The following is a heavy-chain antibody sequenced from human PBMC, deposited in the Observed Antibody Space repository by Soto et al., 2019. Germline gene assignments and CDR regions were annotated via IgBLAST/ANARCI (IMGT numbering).Heavy chain of an antibody. CDR1: GFTFSNYG. CDR2: ILFDGSNK. Sequence: GGSLRLSCAASGFTFSNYGMHWVRQAPGKGLEWVAVILFDGSNKYYADSVKGRFTISRDNSKKTLYLQMDSLRAEDTAVYYRAKKGSGWDFDYWGQGTLVTVSS. CDR3: AKKGSGWDFDY. D-gene: IGHD6-19*01. J-gene: IGHJ4*02. V-gene: IGHV3-30*18.